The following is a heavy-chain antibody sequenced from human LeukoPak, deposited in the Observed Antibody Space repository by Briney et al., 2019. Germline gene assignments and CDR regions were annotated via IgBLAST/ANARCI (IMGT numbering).Heavy chain of an antibody. J-gene: IGHJ3*02. CDR2: ISRSSAYI. CDR1: GFIFSKYA. CDR3: ASFPPYMVRTDAFDI. D-gene: IGHD3-10*01. Sequence: NPGGSLRLSCAASGFIFSKYAMSWVRQAPGKGLEWVSSISRSSAYIYYADSVKGRFTISRDNAKNSLYLQMNSLRAEDTAVYYCASFPPYMVRTDAFDIWGQGTMVTVSS. V-gene: IGHV3-21*01.